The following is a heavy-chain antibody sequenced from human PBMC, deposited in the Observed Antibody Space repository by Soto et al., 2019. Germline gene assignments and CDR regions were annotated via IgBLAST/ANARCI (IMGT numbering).Heavy chain of an antibody. CDR2: IYWDDNK. V-gene: IGHV2-5*02. J-gene: IGHJ1*01. D-gene: IGHD3-9*01. CDR1: GFSLSTSGVG. Sequence: QITLKESGPPLVKPTQTLTLTCTFSGFSLSTSGVGVGWIRQPPEKALEWLALIYWDDNKRYSPSLKSRLTTTHATHKRQLVLTMTTMDPVDTGTYYCAHTNYDILTGYYPRIYFHHWGQGTLVTVSS. CDR3: AHTNYDILTGYYPRIYFHH.